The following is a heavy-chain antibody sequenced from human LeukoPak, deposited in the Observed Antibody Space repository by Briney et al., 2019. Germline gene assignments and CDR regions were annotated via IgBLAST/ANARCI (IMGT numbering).Heavy chain of an antibody. CDR3: ARDLGYCTNGVCARNYYYYYGMDV. J-gene: IGHJ6*02. D-gene: IGHD2-8*01. V-gene: IGHV1-8*01. Sequence: GASVTVSCKASGYTFTSYDINWVRQATGRGLEWMGWMNPNSGNTGYAQKFQGRVTMTRNTSISTAYMELSSLRSEDTAVYYCARDLGYCTNGVCARNYYYYYGMDVWGQGTTVTVSS. CDR2: MNPNSGNT. CDR1: GYTFTSYD.